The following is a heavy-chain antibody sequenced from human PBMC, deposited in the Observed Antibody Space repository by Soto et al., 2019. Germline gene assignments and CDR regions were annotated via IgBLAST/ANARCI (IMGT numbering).Heavy chain of an antibody. CDR3: ARGRYDYVWGSYRSYTHFDH. V-gene: IGHV4-34*01. Sequence: QVQLQQWGAGLLKPSETLSLTCAVYGGSFSGYYWSWIRQPPGKGLEWIGEINHSGSTNYNPSLKSRVTISVDTSKNQFSLKLSSVTAADTAVYYCARGRYDYVWGSYRSYTHFDHWGQGTLVTVSS. D-gene: IGHD3-16*02. CDR2: INHSGST. J-gene: IGHJ4*02. CDR1: GGSFSGYY.